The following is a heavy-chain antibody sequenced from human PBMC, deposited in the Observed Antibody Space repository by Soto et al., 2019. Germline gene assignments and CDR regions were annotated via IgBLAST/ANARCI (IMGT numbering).Heavy chain of an antibody. Sequence: ASVKVSCKASGYTFISYDINWVRQATGQGLEWMGWMNPNSGNTGYAQKFQGRVTMTRNTSISTAYMELSSLRSEDTAVYYCAREDIVLVPAAITGKPLYYYYYGMDVWGQGTTVTVSS. V-gene: IGHV1-8*02. D-gene: IGHD2-2*01. J-gene: IGHJ6*02. CDR1: GYTFISYD. CDR3: AREDIVLVPAAITGKPLYYYYYGMDV. CDR2: MNPNSGNT.